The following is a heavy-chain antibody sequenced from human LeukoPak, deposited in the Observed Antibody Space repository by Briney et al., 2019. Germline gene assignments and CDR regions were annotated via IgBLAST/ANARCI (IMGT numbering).Heavy chain of an antibody. CDR3: ATISKGDY. J-gene: IGHJ4*02. CDR1: GYTFTGYY. Sequence: ASVKVSCKASGYTFTGYYMHWVRQAPGQGLEWMGWINPNSGGTNYAQKFQGRVTMTEDTSTDTAYMELSSLRSEDTAVYYCATISKGDYWGQGTLVTVSS. D-gene: IGHD1-14*01. CDR2: INPNSGGT. V-gene: IGHV1-2*02.